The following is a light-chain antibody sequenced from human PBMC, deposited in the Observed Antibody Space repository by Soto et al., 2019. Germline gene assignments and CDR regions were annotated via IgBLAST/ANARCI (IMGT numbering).Light chain of an antibody. Sequence: QSVLTQPPSVSGAPGQRVTISCTGSSSNIGAGYDVHWYQQLPGTAPKLLIYGNSNRPSGVPDRFSGSKSGTSASLAITGLQAEDEADYYCHSSDSILSGWVFCGGTKRTVL. CDR1: SSNIGAGYD. J-gene: IGLJ3*02. CDR3: HSSDSILSGWV. CDR2: GNS. V-gene: IGLV1-40*01.